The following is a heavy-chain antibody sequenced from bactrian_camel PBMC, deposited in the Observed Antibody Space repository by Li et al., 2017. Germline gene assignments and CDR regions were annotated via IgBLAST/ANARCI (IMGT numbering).Heavy chain of an antibody. V-gene: IGHV3-3*01. CDR2: IQTRGGTT. Sequence: VQLVESGGGSVQAGGSLKLTCKTSKHPFRTIGWFRQAPGKEREGVATIQTRGGTTYYSDSVKGRFTISHDSADNAAYLWMNNLGPEDTGIYYCAADSSTSYYSDYDLHASRYEYWGQGTQVTV. J-gene: IGHJ4*01. D-gene: IGHD4*01. CDR1: KHPFRT. CDR3: AADSSTSYYSDYDLHASRYEY.